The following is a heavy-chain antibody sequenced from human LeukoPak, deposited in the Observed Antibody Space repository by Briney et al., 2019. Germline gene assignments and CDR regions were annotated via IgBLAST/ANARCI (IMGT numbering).Heavy chain of an antibody. CDR1: GGSISSYY. J-gene: IGHJ4*02. D-gene: IGHD6-13*01. Sequence: PSETLSLTCTVPGGSISSYYWSWIRQPAGNGLEWIGRIYTSGSTNYNPSLKSRVTMSVDTSKNQFSLKLSSVTAADTAVYYCARDVSIAAAGTIKDYWGQGTLVTVSS. V-gene: IGHV4-4*07. CDR2: IYTSGST. CDR3: ARDVSIAAAGTIKDY.